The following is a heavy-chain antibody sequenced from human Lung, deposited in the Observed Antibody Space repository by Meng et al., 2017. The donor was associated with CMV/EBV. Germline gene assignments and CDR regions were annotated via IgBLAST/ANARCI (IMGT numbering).Heavy chain of an antibody. CDR1: GGSLSGYY. CDR3: ARGGREETYGPNFHS. Sequence: SETLSLXCAVYGGSLSGYYRSWIRQPPGKGLEWIGEIPHSGSTKYNPSLKSRVTISVDTSNNQFSLNVKSVTAADMGVYYCARGGREETYGPNFHSWGQGTXVTVSS. J-gene: IGHJ4*02. D-gene: IGHD3-10*01. V-gene: IGHV4-34*01. CDR2: IPHSGST.